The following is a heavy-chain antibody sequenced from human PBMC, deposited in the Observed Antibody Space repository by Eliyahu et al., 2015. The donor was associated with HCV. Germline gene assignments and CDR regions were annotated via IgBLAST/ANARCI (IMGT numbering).Heavy chain of an antibody. CDR1: GESFNDYY. J-gene: IGHJ4*02. CDR2: INHNGRT. CDR3: ARARPIYDEVWGKYRQLGGSIYYEY. V-gene: IGHV4-34*01. Sequence: QVQLQQWGTELLKPSETLSLNCAVYGESFNDYYWTWVRQSPGKGLEWIGEINHNGRTNYNPSLKSRLTISVDTSKNQFSLELTSVTAADTAVYFCARARPIYDEVWGKYRQLGGSIYYEYWGQGNMVTVSS. D-gene: IGHD3-16*02.